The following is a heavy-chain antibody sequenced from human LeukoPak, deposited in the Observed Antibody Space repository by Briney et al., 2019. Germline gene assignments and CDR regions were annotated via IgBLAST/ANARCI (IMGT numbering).Heavy chain of an antibody. D-gene: IGHD3-22*01. CDR1: GYSFTSYG. V-gene: IGHV1-18*01. CDR3: ARVYYDGSSGAFDI. CDR2: ISAYNGNT. Sequence: GESLKISCKGSGYSFTSYGISWVRQAPGQGLEWMGWISAYNGNTNYAQKLQGRVTMTTDTSTSTAYMELRSLGSDDTAVYYCARVYYDGSSGAFDIWGQGTMVTVSS. J-gene: IGHJ3*02.